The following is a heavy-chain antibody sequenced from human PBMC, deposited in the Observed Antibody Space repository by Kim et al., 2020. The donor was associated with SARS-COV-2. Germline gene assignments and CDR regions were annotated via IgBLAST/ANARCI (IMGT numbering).Heavy chain of an antibody. D-gene: IGHD1-26*01. CDR1: GYTFTSYY. CDR3: ARPRLGWELHGYAFDI. Sequence: ASVKVSCKASGYTFTSYYMHWVRQAPGQGLEWMGIINPSGGSTSYAQKFQGRVTMTRDTSTSTVYMELSSLRSEDTAVYYCARPRLGWELHGYAFDIWGQGTMVTVSS. CDR2: INPSGGST. J-gene: IGHJ3*02. V-gene: IGHV1-46*01.